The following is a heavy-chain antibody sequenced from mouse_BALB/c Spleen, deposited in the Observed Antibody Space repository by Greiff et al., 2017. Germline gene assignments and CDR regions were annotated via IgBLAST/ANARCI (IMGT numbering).Heavy chain of an antibody. CDR2: ISSGGSYT. Sequence: EVQRVESGGGLVKPGGSLKLSCAASGFTFSSYTMSWVRQTPEKRLEWVATISSGGSYTYYPDSVKGRFTISRDNAKNTLYLQMSSLKSEDTAMYYCTRGDGYSFAYWGQGTLVTVSA. V-gene: IGHV5-6-4*01. CDR1: GFTFSSYT. D-gene: IGHD2-3*01. J-gene: IGHJ3*01. CDR3: TRGDGYSFAY.